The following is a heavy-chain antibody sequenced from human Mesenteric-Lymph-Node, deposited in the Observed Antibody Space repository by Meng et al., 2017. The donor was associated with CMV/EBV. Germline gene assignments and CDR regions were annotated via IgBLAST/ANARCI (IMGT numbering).Heavy chain of an antibody. D-gene: IGHD1-26*01. Sequence: ASVKVSCKASGYTFTNYYLYWLRQAPGQGLEWMGIINPSGGGTTYAQKFQGRVTMTRDTSTSTLYMELSSLTSEDTAVYYCASTISGSYLYYFDYWGQGTLVTVSS. CDR1: GYTFTNYY. CDR2: INPSGGGT. J-gene: IGHJ4*02. V-gene: IGHV1-46*01. CDR3: ASTISGSYLYYFDY.